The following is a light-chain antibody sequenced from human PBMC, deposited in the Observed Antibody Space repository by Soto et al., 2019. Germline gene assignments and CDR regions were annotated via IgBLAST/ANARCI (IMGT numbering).Light chain of an antibody. J-gene: IGLJ2*01. V-gene: IGLV2-8*01. CDR3: SSYAGGNTCQVV. Sequence: QSALTQPPSASGSPGQSVTISCTGSSSDVGGYHYVSWYQQHPGKAPKLMIYEVNKRPSRVPDRFSGSKSCNTACLSASGLQAEEEADYYCSSYAGGNTCQVVFGGRSKLTVL. CDR2: EVN. CDR1: SSDVGGYHY.